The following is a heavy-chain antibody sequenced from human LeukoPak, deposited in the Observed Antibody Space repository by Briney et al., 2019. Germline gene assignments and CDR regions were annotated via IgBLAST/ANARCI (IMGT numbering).Heavy chain of an antibody. CDR3: ARDPALSPSSGWYGYFDY. Sequence: SETLSLTCTVSGGSISSYYWSWIRQPPGKGLEWIGYIYYSGSTNYNPSLKSRVTISVDTSKNQFSLKLSSVTAADTAAYYCARDPALSPSSGWYGYFDYWGQGTLVTVSS. CDR2: IYYSGST. J-gene: IGHJ4*02. CDR1: GGSISSYY. V-gene: IGHV4-59*01. D-gene: IGHD6-19*01.